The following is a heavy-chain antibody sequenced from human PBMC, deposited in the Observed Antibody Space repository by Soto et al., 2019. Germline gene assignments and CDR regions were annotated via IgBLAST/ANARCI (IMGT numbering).Heavy chain of an antibody. Sequence: GGSLRLSCAASGFTFSSSSMNWVRQAPGKGLEWVAYISSSSSTIYYADSVKGRFTISRDNAKNSLYLQMNSLSAEDTAVYYCARDPYDSGGYAAFDIWGQGTMVTVSS. D-gene: IGHD3-22*01. CDR1: GFTFSSSS. CDR3: ARDPYDSGGYAAFDI. V-gene: IGHV3-48*04. CDR2: ISSSSSTI. J-gene: IGHJ3*02.